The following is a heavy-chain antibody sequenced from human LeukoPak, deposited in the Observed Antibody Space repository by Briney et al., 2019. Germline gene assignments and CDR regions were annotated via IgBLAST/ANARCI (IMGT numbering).Heavy chain of an antibody. CDR2: IKQDGSEK. D-gene: IGHD6-6*01. J-gene: IGHJ4*02. CDR3: ARVYHSSSGRAIDY. Sequence: GGSLRLSCAASGFTMRNHWMSWVRQAPGKGLEWVANIKQDGSEKYYVDSVKGRFTISRDNAKNSLYLQMNSLRAEDTAVYYCARVYHSSSGRAIDYWGQGTLVTVSS. V-gene: IGHV3-7*01. CDR1: GFTMRNHW.